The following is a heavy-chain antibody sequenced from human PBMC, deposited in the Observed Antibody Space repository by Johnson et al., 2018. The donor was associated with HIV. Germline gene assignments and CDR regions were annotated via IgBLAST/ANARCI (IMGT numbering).Heavy chain of an antibody. CDR2: IKQDGREK. V-gene: IGHV3-7*03. Sequence: VQLVASGGRLVESGGSLRLSCVGSGFIFSSLWMSWVRQAPGNGLEWVANIKQDGREKYFVDSVKVRFTISRDNAKNSLYLQLNSLRAEDTAVYYCARDSQWELRTDAFDIWGQGTMVTVSS. J-gene: IGHJ3*02. CDR1: GFIFSSLW. CDR3: ARDSQWELRTDAFDI. D-gene: IGHD1-26*01.